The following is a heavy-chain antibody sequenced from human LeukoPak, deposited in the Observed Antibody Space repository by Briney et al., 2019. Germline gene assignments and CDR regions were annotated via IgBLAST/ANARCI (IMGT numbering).Heavy chain of an antibody. Sequence: GGSLRLSCAASGFTFRSYGLHWVRQAPGKGLEWVAVISYDGSNKYYADSVKGRFTISRDNSKNTLYLQMSSLRAEDTAVYYCAKDRTSSGWPDVFDIWGQGTMVTVSS. CDR3: AKDRTSSGWPDVFDI. CDR2: ISYDGSNK. D-gene: IGHD6-19*01. J-gene: IGHJ3*02. V-gene: IGHV3-30*18. CDR1: GFTFRSYG.